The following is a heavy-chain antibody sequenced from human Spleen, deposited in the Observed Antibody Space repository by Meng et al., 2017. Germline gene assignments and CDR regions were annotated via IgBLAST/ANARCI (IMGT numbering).Heavy chain of an antibody. CDR3: ARGPTTMAHDFDY. CDR1: GGSISSSNW. Sequence: QVPLHESCPGLVNLSGTLSLTCADAGGSISSSNWWSWVRQPPGKGLEWIGEIYHSGSTNYNPSLKSRVTISVDKSKNQFSLKLSSVTAADSAVYYCARGPTTMAHDFDYWGQGTLVTVSS. CDR2: IYHSGST. J-gene: IGHJ4*02. V-gene: IGHV4-4*02. D-gene: IGHD4-11*01.